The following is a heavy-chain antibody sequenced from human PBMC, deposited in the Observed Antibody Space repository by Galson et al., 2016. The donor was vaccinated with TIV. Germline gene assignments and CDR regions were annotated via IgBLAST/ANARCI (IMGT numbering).Heavy chain of an antibody. CDR1: GFTVSSNY. CDR3: ARDRRHCGNECYLYYYYGMDV. D-gene: IGHD2-21*01. CDR2: IYNDGST. J-gene: IGHJ6*02. V-gene: IGHV3-66*02. Sequence: LSCAVSGFTVSSNYMSWVRQAPGKGLEWVSIIYNDGSTYYADSVKGRFTISRDNSKNTVYLQMNSLRAEDTAVYYCARDRRHCGNECYLYYYYGMDVWGQGTTVTVSS.